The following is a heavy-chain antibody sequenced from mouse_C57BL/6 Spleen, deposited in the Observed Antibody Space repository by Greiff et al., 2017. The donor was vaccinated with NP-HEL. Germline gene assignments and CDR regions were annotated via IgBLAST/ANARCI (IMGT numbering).Heavy chain of an antibody. CDR1: GYSFTDYN. CDR2: INPNYGTT. D-gene: IGHD3-3*01. CDR3: ARKEGGDGYFGV. J-gene: IGHJ1*03. V-gene: IGHV1-39*01. Sequence: VQLKESGPELVKPGASVKISCKASGYSFTDYNMNWVKQSNGQSLEWIGVINPNYGTTSYNQKFKGKATLTVDQSSSTAYMQLNSLTSEDSAGYYCARKEGGDGYFGVWGTGTTVTVSS.